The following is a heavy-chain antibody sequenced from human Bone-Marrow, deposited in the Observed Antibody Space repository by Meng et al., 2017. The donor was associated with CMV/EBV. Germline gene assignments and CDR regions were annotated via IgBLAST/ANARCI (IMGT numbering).Heavy chain of an antibody. J-gene: IGHJ5*02. V-gene: IGHV4-38-2*02. D-gene: IGHD3-22*01. Sequence: SETLSLTCTVSGYSISSGYYWGWIRQPPGKGLEWIGSIYHSGSTYYNPSLKSRVTISVDTSKNQFSLKLSSVTAADTAVYYCARVLSHYYDCWFHPWGQGTLVTVSS. CDR3: ARVLSHYYDCWFHP. CDR1: GYSISSGYY. CDR2: IYHSGST.